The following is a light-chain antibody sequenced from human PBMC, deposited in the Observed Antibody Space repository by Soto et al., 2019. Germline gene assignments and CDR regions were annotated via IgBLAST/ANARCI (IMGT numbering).Light chain of an antibody. V-gene: IGKV1-33*01. CDR2: DAS. CDR3: QQYENIPT. Sequence: DIQMTQSPSSLSASVGDRVTITCQARQNINNYLNWYQQXPGRAPXXLIYDASNFEAGVPSRFRGSGSGTDFTFTISRLQPEDIATYYCQQYENIPTFGQGTRLEIK. J-gene: IGKJ5*01. CDR1: QNINNY.